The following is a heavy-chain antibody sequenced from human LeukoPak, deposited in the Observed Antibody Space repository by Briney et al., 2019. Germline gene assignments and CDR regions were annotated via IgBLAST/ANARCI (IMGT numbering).Heavy chain of an antibody. V-gene: IGHV3-73*01. CDR3: TRLSGSYLNDY. CDR1: GFTFSGSA. D-gene: IGHD1-26*01. J-gene: IGHJ4*02. CDR2: IRSKANSYAT. Sequence: GGSLRLSCAASGFTFSGSAMHWVRQASGKGLEWVGRIRSKANSYATAYAASVKGRFTIYRDDSKNTAYLQMNSLKTEDTAVYYCTRLSGSYLNDYWGQGTLVTVSS.